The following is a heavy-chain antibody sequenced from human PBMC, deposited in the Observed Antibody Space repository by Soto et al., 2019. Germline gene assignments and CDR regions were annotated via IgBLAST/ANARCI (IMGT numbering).Heavy chain of an antibody. D-gene: IGHD3-22*01. CDR1: GFTFSSYG. V-gene: IGHV3-33*01. J-gene: IGHJ4*02. CDR2: IWYDGSNK. CDR3: ASGPGGHWDYDSSGYSFDY. Sequence: GGSLRLSCAASGFTFSSYGMHWVRQAPGKGLEWVAVIWYDGSNKYYADSVKGRFTISRDNSKNTLYLQMNSLRAEDTAVYYCASGPGGHWDYDSSGYSFDYWGQGTLVTVSS.